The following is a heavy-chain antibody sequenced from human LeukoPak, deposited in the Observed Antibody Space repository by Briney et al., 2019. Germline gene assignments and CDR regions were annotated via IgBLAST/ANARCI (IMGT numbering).Heavy chain of an antibody. V-gene: IGHV1-2*02. D-gene: IGHD6-13*01. CDR1: GYTFSGYY. J-gene: IGHJ1*01. Sequence: ASVKVSCKASGYTFSGYYMHWVRQAPGQGLEWMGWINPNSGGTNYAQKFQGRVTMTRDTSISTAYMELSRLRSDDTAVYYCARGYPLSTTAAGTYFQHWGQGTLVTVCS. CDR2: INPNSGGT. CDR3: ARGYPLSTTAAGTYFQH.